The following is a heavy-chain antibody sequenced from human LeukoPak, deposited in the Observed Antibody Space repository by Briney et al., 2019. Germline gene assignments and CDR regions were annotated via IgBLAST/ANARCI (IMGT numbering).Heavy chain of an antibody. CDR2: INHSGST. V-gene: IGHV4-34*01. D-gene: IGHD4-17*01. CDR1: GGSFSGYY. CDR3: ARVYGDRIDY. J-gene: IGHJ4*02. Sequence: SETLSLTCAVYGGSFSGYYWSWIRQPPGKGPEWIGEINHSGSTNYNPSLKSRVTISVDTSKNQFSLKLSSVTAADTAVYYCARVYGDRIDYWGQGTLVTVSS.